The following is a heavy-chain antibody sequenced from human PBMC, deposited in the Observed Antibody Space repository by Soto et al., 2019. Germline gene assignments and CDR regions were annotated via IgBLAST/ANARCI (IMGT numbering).Heavy chain of an antibody. CDR2: ISSNGGRT. CDR1: GFTFSRYA. D-gene: IGHD3-10*01. Sequence: PGGSLRLSCSASGFTFSRYAMHWVRQAPGKGLEYVSAISSNGGRTYYADSVKGRFTISRDNSKNTLYLQMSSLRAEDTAVYYCVKGRITMVRGVIIGFDYWGQGTLVTVSS. CDR3: VKGRITMVRGVIIGFDY. V-gene: IGHV3-64D*06. J-gene: IGHJ4*02.